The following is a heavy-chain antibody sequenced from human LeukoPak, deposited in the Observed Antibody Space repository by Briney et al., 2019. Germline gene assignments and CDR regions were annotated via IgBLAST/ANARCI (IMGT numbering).Heavy chain of an antibody. Sequence: SETLSLTCTVSGGSISSYYWSWIRQPAGKGLEWIGRIYTSGSTNYNPSLKSRVTMSVDTSKNQFSLKLSSVTAADTAVYYCASEEEWYSSSSAGYYYMDVWGKGTTVTVSS. CDR1: GGSISSYY. CDR3: ASEEEWYSSSSAGYYYMDV. V-gene: IGHV4-4*07. J-gene: IGHJ6*03. CDR2: IYTSGST. D-gene: IGHD6-6*01.